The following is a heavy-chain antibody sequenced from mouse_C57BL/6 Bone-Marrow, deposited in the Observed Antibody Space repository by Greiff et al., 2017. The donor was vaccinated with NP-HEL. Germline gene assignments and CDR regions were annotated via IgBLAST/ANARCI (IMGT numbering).Heavy chain of an antibody. V-gene: IGHV1-39*01. D-gene: IGHD1-1*01. CDR1: GYSFTDYN. CDR3: LLLRPAWFAY. CDR2: INPNYGTT. Sequence: VHVKQSGPELVKPGASVKISCKASGYSFTDYNMNWVKQSNGKSLEWIGVINPNYGTTSYNQKFKGKATLTVDQSSSTAYMQLNSLTSEDSAVYYCLLLRPAWFAYWGQGTLVTVSA. J-gene: IGHJ3*01.